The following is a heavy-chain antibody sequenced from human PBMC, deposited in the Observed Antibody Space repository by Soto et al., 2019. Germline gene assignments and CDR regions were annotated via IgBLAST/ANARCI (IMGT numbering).Heavy chain of an antibody. CDR2: IRSKGYNYAT. Sequence: LRLSCAASGFNFSGSVIHWVRQASGKGLEWVGRIRSKGYNYATAYAASVEGRFTVSRDDSKNAAYLQMNSLKSEDTAVYYCSRLVVWGQGSLVTVSS. V-gene: IGHV3-73*01. D-gene: IGHD2-15*01. J-gene: IGHJ4*02. CDR3: SRLVV. CDR1: GFNFSGSV.